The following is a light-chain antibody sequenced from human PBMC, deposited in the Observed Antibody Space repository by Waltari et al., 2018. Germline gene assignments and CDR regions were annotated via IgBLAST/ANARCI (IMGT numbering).Light chain of an antibody. CDR3: QQGLSFPLS. Sequence: DIQMTQSPSSVSASIGDTVTITCRASQDISGSLAWLQQKPGKAPTLLIYTAANLQTGVPARFRGSGSGTDFTLTITGLQPEDFATYYCQQGLSFPLSFGGGTKLEIK. J-gene: IGKJ4*01. V-gene: IGKV1-12*01. CDR1: QDISGS. CDR2: TAA.